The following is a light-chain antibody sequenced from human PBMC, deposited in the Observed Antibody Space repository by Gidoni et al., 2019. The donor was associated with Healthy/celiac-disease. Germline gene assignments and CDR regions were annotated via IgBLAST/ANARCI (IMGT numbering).Light chain of an antibody. CDR1: QSISSW. CDR2: EAS. Sequence: SHTTCFPSTLSASLVDRVTITCRASQSISSWLAWYQQKPGQAPKLLIYEASSWESGVPSRFSGSGSGTEFTLTISSLQADDFAAYYCQQYYSYPLTFGGGTKVEIK. J-gene: IGKJ4*01. CDR3: QQYYSYPLT. V-gene: IGKV1-5*01.